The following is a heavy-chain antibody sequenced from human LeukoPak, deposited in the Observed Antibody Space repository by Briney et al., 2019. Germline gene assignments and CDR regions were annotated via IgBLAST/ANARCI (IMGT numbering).Heavy chain of an antibody. CDR3: ARDPSTIAVAGLDY. V-gene: IGHV3-33*01. CDR1: GFTFSSYG. D-gene: IGHD6-19*01. J-gene: IGHJ4*02. CDR2: IWYDGSNK. Sequence: GGSLRLSCAASGFTFSSYGMHWVRQAPGKGLEWVAVIWYDGSNKYYADSVKGRFTISRDNSKNTLYLQMNCLRAEDTAVYYCARDPSTIAVAGLDYWGQGTLVTVSS.